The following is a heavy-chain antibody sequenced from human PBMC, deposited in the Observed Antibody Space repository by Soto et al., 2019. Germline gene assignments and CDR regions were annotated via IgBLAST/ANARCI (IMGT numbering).Heavy chain of an antibody. J-gene: IGHJ6*02. CDR1: GYSFTSYW. CDR2: IDPSDSYT. V-gene: IGHV5-10-1*01. Sequence: GESLKISCKGSGYSFTSYWISWVRQMPGKGLEWMGRIDPSDSYTNYSPSFQGHVTISADKSISTAYLQWSSLKASDTAMYYCARLLRTAAGNYYYYGMDVWGQGTTVTVSS. CDR3: ARLLRTAAGNYYYYGMDV. D-gene: IGHD6-13*01.